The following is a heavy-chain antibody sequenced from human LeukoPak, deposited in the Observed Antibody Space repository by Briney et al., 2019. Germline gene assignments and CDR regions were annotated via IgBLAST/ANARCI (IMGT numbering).Heavy chain of an antibody. CDR2: ISGSGGST. D-gene: IGHD2-2*01. Sequence: GGSLRLSCAASGFTFSSYAMSWVRQAPGKGLEWVSAISGSGGSTYYADSVKGRFTISRDNSKNTLYLQMNSLRAEDTAVYYCAKIRGKYQLLNYYMDVWGKGTTVTVSS. V-gene: IGHV3-23*01. CDR3: AKIRGKYQLLNYYMDV. CDR1: GFTFSSYA. J-gene: IGHJ6*03.